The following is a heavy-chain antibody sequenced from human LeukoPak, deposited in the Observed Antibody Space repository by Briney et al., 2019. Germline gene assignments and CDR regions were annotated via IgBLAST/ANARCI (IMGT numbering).Heavy chain of an antibody. J-gene: IGHJ4*02. CDR3: AIVTDGY. CDR1: GFTFSNFA. CDR2: ISGAGDTT. V-gene: IGHV3-23*01. Sequence: PGGSLRLSCAASGFTFSNFAMSWVRQAPGKGLEWVSSISGAGDTTPHADSVKGRFTISRDNSKNTLYLQMNSLSAEDTAIYYCAIVTDGYWGRGTLVTVSS. D-gene: IGHD2-21*02.